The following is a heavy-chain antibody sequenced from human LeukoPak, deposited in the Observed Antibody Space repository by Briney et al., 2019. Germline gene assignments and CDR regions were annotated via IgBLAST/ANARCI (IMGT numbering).Heavy chain of an antibody. CDR3: ARGGYYRFEY. Sequence: GGSLRLSCAASGFTFSTYWMTWVRQAPGKGLEWVASIKEDGSEKYYVDSVQGRFTISRNNAKSSMYLQMNSLRAEDTGVYYCARGGYYRFEYWGQGTLVTVSS. CDR2: IKEDGSEK. D-gene: IGHD2/OR15-2a*01. CDR1: GFTFSTYW. V-gene: IGHV3-7*01. J-gene: IGHJ4*02.